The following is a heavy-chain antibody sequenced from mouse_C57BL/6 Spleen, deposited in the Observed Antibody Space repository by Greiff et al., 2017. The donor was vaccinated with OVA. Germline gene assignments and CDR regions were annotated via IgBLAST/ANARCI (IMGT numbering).Heavy chain of an antibody. CDR2: IDPEDGET. CDR3: ARNYGSSDGYAMDY. D-gene: IGHD1-1*01. Sequence: VQLKQSGAELVKPGASVKLSCTASGFNITDYYMHWVKQRPEQGLEWIGRIDPEDGETKYAPKFQGKATITADPSSNTAYLQLSSLTSEDTAVYYCARNYGSSDGYAMDYWGQGTSVTVSS. J-gene: IGHJ4*01. CDR1: GFNITDYY. V-gene: IGHV14-2*01.